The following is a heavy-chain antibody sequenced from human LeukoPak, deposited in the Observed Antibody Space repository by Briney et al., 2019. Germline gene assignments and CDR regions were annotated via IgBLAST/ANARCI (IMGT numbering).Heavy chain of an antibody. CDR2: INPSGDSA. CDR3: ARAPSGWFDP. J-gene: IGHJ5*02. D-gene: IGHD6-6*01. V-gene: IGHV1-46*01. CDR1: GYTFTSSY. Sequence: ASVKVSCKASGYTFTSSYMHWVRQAPGQGLEWMGIINPSGDSASYAQKFQGSVTMTGDTSTSTVYMELSSLRSEDTAVYYCARAPSGWFDPWGQGTLVTVSS.